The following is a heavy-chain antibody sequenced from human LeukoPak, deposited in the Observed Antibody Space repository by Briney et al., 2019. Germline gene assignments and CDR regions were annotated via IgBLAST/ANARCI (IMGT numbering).Heavy chain of an antibody. CDR2: INQDGSEK. V-gene: IGHV3-7*01. CDR1: GFTFSSYW. Sequence: GGSLRLSCAASGFTFSSYWMSWVRQAPGKGLEWVAKINQDGSEKYYVDSVKGRFTISRDNAKNALYLQMNSLRAEDTAVYYCARDQRTHYYDYWGQGTLVTVSS. CDR3: ARDQRTHYYDY. J-gene: IGHJ4*02. D-gene: IGHD3/OR15-3a*01.